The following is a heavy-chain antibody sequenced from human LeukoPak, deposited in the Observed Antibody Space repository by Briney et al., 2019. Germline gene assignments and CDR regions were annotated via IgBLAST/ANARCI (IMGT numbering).Heavy chain of an antibody. CDR2: INEDGSIT. Sequence: GSLRLSCAVSGFTFRTYWMHWVRQVPGEGLVWVSRINEDGSITNYADSVKGRFSISSDNAKNTLYLQMNSLRAEDTAVYYCGRDLGGRSGYWGQGTLVTVSS. CDR1: GFTFRTYW. D-gene: IGHD1-26*01. V-gene: IGHV3-74*01. CDR3: GRDLGGRSGY. J-gene: IGHJ4*02.